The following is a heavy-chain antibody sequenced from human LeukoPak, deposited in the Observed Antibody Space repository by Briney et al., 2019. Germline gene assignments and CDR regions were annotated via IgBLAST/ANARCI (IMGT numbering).Heavy chain of an antibody. CDR2: INSDGSST. Sequence: GGSLRLSCAASGHTFSSYWMHWVRQAPGKGLVWVSRINSDGSSTSYADSVEGRFTISRDNAKNTLYLQMNSLRAEDTAVYYCARVSGLVGFDYWGQGTLVTVSS. CDR1: GHTFSSYW. J-gene: IGHJ4*02. V-gene: IGHV3-74*01. D-gene: IGHD6-19*01. CDR3: ARVSGLVGFDY.